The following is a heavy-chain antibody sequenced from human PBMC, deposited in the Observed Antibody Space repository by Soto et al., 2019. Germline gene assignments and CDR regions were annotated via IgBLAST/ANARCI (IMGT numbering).Heavy chain of an antibody. V-gene: IGHV3-21*04. CDR3: AKGNDFWSGYHYYYYMDV. CDR2: ISSSSSYI. CDR1: GFTFSSYS. D-gene: IGHD3-3*01. Sequence: PGGSLRLSCAASGFTFSSYSMNWVRQAPGKGLEWVSSISSSSSYIYYADSVKGRFTISRDNAKNSLYLQMNSLRAEGTAVYYCAKGNDFWSGYHYYYYMDVWGKGTTVTVSS. J-gene: IGHJ6*03.